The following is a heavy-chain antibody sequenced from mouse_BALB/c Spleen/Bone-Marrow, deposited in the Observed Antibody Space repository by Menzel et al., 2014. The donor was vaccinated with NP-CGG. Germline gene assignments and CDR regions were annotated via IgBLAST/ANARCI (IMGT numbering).Heavy chain of an antibody. V-gene: IGHV1-82*01. CDR3: ARTYGSSYFVY. J-gene: IGHJ3*01. CDR2: IYPGDGDT. D-gene: IGHD1-1*01. Sequence: VQLQESGPELVKPGASVKISCRASGYAFSNSWMNWVKQRPGXXXEWIGRIYPGDGDTNYNGKFKGKATLTADKSSSTAYMQLSSLTSVDSAVYFCARTYGSSYFVYWGQGTLVTVSA. CDR1: GYAFSNSW.